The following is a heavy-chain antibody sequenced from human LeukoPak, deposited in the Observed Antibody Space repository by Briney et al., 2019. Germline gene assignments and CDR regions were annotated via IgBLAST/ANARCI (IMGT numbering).Heavy chain of an antibody. D-gene: IGHD6-19*01. Sequence: GRSLRLSCAASGFTFSSYGMGWVRQAPGTGLEWVAVISYDGSNKKYADSVKGRFTISREKSKNTLYLQMNSLRAEDTAVCFCARDVRAYSSGYCIDVWGKGTTVTLSS. CDR3: ARDVRAYSSGYCIDV. J-gene: IGHJ6*04. CDR1: GFTFSSYG. CDR2: ISYDGSNK. V-gene: IGHV3-30*04.